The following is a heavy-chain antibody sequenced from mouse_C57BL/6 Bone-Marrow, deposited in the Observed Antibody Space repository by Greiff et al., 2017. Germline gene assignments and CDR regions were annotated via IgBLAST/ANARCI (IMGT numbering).Heavy chain of an antibody. J-gene: IGHJ2*01. Sequence: QVQLQQPGAELVMPGASVKLSCKASGYTFTSYWMHWVKQRPGQVLEWIGEIDPSDSYTNYNQKFKGKSTLTVDKSSSTAYMQLSSLTSEDSAVYYCARGPGVYYLDYWGQGTTLTVSS. V-gene: IGHV1-69*01. CDR3: ARGPGVYYLDY. CDR2: IDPSDSYT. CDR1: GYTFTSYW.